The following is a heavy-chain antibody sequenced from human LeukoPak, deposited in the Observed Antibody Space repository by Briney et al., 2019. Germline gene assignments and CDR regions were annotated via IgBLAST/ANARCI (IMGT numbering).Heavy chain of an antibody. CDR2: IYHSGST. CDR3: ARAGLEYDILTGYYMSLVY. J-gene: IGHJ4*02. V-gene: IGHV4-38-2*01. Sequence: SETLSLTCAVSGYSISSGYYWGWIRQPPGKGLEWIGSIYHSGSTYYNPSLKSRVTISVDTSKSQFSLKLSSVTAADTAVYYCARAGLEYDILTGYYMSLVYWGQGTLVTVSS. D-gene: IGHD3-9*01. CDR1: GYSISSGYY.